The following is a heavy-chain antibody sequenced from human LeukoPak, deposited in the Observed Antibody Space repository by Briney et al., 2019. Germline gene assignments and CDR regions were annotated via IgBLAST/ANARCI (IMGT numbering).Heavy chain of an antibody. CDR2: IIPIFGTA. Sequence: VASVKVSCKASGGTFSSYAISWVRQAPGQGLEWMGGIIPIFGTANYAQKFQGRVTITTDESTSTAYMELSSLRSEDTAVYYCARGEGGSYDFNWFDPWGQGTLVTVSS. D-gene: IGHD1-26*01. V-gene: IGHV1-69*05. CDR1: GGTFSSYA. J-gene: IGHJ5*02. CDR3: ARGEGGSYDFNWFDP.